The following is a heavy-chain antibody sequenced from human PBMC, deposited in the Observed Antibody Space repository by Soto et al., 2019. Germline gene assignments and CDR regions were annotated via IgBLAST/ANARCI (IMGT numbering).Heavy chain of an antibody. J-gene: IGHJ4*02. D-gene: IGHD5-12*01. CDR1: GYTFTSYD. V-gene: IGHV1-8*01. CDR2: MNPNSGNT. Sequence: QVQLVQSGAEVKKPGASVKVSCKASGYTFTSYDINWVRQATGQGLEWMGWMNPNSGNTGYAQKFQGRVTMTRNTAISTAYMELRSLRSEDTAVYYCARAFVEMATIPLTDYWGQGTLVTVSS. CDR3: ARAFVEMATIPLTDY.